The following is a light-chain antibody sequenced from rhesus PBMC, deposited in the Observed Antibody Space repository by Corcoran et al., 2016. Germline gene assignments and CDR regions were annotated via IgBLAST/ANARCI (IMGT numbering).Light chain of an antibody. J-gene: IGKJ1*01. CDR1: QRVGSY. CDR2: GAS. CDR3: QQSSNLWT. Sequence: ETVVTQSPATLSLPPGERATLPCRASQRVGSYLAWSQQKPGQAPRLLIYGASSQATGIPARVSGSGSGTDFTLTISSLEPEDVRVYYCQQSSNLWTFGQGTKVEIK. V-gene: IGKV3-24*04.